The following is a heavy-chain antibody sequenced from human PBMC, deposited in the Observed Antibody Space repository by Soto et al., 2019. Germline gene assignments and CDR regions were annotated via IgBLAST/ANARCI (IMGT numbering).Heavy chain of an antibody. CDR1: GGSISSGDYY. Sequence: KASETLSLTCTVSGGSISSGDYYWSWIRQPPGKGLEWIGYIYYSGSTYYNPSLKSRVTISVDTSKNQFSLKLSSVTAADTAVYYCARGGITSKGYCSGGSCPNWFDPWGQGTLVTVSS. CDR3: ARGGITSKGYCSGGSCPNWFDP. J-gene: IGHJ5*02. CDR2: IYYSGST. D-gene: IGHD2-15*01. V-gene: IGHV4-30-4*01.